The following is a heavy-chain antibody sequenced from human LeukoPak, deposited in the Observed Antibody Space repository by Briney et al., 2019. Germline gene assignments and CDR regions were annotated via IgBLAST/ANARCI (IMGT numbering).Heavy chain of an antibody. CDR3: AKFLPTHIVVANYYFDY. V-gene: IGHV3-23*01. CDR1: GFTFSSSA. Sequence: GGSLRLSCAASGFTFSSSAMSWVRQAPGNGLEWVSAISGSGGSTNYADSVKGRFAISRDNSKNTLYLQMNSLRAEDTAVYYCAKFLPTHIVVANYYFDYWGQGTLVTVSS. D-gene: IGHD2-21*01. CDR2: ISGSGGST. J-gene: IGHJ4*02.